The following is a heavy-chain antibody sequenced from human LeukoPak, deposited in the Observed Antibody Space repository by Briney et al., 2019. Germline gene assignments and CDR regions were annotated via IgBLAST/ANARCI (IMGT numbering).Heavy chain of an antibody. CDR1: GGSISSSSYY. V-gene: IGHV4-39*07. CDR3: AREVADYGGYYYYHYMDV. J-gene: IGHJ6*03. CDR2: IYTSGSN. Sequence: SETLSLTCTVSGGSISSSSYYWGWIRQPPGKGLEWIGRIYTSGSNNYNPSLKSRVTMSVDTSKNQFSLKLSSVTAADTAMYYCAREVADYGGYYYYHYMDVWGKGTTVTISS. D-gene: IGHD4-23*01.